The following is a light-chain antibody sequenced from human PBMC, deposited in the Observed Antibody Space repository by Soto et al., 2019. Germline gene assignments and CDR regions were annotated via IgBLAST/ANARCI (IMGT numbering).Light chain of an antibody. V-gene: IGKV1-9*01. J-gene: IGKJ4*01. CDR2: AAS. CDR1: QGISSY. CDR3: QRLNSYPRVT. Sequence: DIQLTQSPSFLSASVGDRVTITCRASQGISSYLAWYQQKPGKAPKLLIYAASTLQSGVPSRFSGSGSGTEFTLTISSLQPEDFATYYCQRLNSYPRVTSGGGTKVEIK.